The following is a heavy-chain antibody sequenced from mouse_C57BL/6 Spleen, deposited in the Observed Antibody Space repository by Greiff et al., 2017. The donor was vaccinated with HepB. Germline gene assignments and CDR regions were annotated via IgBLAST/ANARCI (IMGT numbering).Heavy chain of an antibody. Sequence: EVQGVESGGGLVQPGGSLSLSCAASGFTFTDYYMSWVRQPPGKALEWLGFIRNKANGYTTEYSASVKGRFTISRDNSPNILYLQMTALRAEDSATYYCAGYNCDYGGACFAYWGQGTLVTVSA. CDR3: AGYNCDYGGACFAY. D-gene: IGHD2-4*01. J-gene: IGHJ3*01. CDR2: IRNKANGYTT. V-gene: IGHV7-3*01. CDR1: GFTFTDYY.